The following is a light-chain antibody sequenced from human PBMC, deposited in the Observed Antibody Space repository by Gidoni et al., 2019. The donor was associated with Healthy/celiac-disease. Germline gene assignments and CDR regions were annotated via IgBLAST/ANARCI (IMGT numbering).Light chain of an antibody. CDR2: DAS. CDR3: QQRSNWPPT. Sequence: EIVLTQSPATLSLSPGERATLSCRASQSVSSYLAWYQQKPGQAPRLLIYDASNRATGIPARFSGSGSGTDFPLTISSLEPEDFAVYYCQQRSNWPPTFGQXTKVEI. J-gene: IGKJ1*01. CDR1: QSVSSY. V-gene: IGKV3-11*01.